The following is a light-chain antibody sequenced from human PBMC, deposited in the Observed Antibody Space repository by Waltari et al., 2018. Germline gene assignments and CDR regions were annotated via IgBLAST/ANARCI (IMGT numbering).Light chain of an antibody. CDR3: AVWDDSLSGWV. Sequence: QSVLTQPPSASGTPGQRVTIVCSGSTSNIGSNDVYCYQHLPGTAPKVLIYRNNQRPSGVPDRVSGSKSDTSASLAISGLRSEDDAHYYCAVWDDSLSGWVFGGGTKVTVL. V-gene: IGLV1-47*01. CDR2: RNN. J-gene: IGLJ3*02. CDR1: TSNIGSND.